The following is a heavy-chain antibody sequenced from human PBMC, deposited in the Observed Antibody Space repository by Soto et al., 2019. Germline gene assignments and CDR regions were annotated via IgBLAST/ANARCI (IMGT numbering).Heavy chain of an antibody. CDR1: GYSFTSYW. J-gene: IGHJ6*02. D-gene: IGHD6-19*01. CDR3: ERLTVAGESWSYYYYGMDX. CDR2: IYRGDSYT. V-gene: IGHV5-51*01. Sequence: GEALKISWKGSGYSFTSYWIGWVRQMPGKGLELMVSIYRGDSYTRYSPSFQGKVTISAYKSIITAYLQWSSLKDSDTAMYYCERLTVAGESWSYYYYGMDXWGQVTTVTVS.